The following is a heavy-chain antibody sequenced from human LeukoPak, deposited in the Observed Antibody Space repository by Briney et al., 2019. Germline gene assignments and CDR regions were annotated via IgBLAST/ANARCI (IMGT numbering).Heavy chain of an antibody. CDR1: GFTFSSYS. CDR3: ASPSFSSSSGRDY. CDR2: ISSSSSYI. V-gene: IGHV3-21*01. D-gene: IGHD6-6*01. Sequence: GGSLRLSCAASGFTFSSYSMNWVRQAPGKGLEWVSSISSSSSYIYYADSVKGRFTISRDNAKNSLYLQMNSLRAEDTAVYYCASPSFSSSSGRDYWGQGTLVTVSS. J-gene: IGHJ4*02.